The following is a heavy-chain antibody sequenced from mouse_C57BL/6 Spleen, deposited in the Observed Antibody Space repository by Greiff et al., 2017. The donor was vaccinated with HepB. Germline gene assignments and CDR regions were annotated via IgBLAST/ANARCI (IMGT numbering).Heavy chain of an antibody. CDR1: GYTFTSYW. Sequence: QVQLQQPGAELVKPGASVKLSCKASGYTFTSYWMHWVKQRPGRGLEWIGRFDPNSGGTKYNEKFKSKAKLTVDKPSSTAYMQLSSLTSEDAAVYYCARSDYGSSRNFDVWGTGTTVTVSS. CDR3: ARSDYGSSRNFDV. CDR2: FDPNSGGT. J-gene: IGHJ1*03. V-gene: IGHV1-72*01. D-gene: IGHD1-1*01.